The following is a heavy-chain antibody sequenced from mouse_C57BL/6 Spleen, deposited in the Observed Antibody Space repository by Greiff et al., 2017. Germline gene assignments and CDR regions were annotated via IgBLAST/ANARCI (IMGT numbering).Heavy chain of an antibody. V-gene: IGHV1-39*01. J-gene: IGHJ3*01. CDR1: GYSFTDYN. CDR3: ASPYYYGSSQFAY. D-gene: IGHD1-1*01. Sequence: VQLQQSGPELVKPGASVKISCKASGYSFTDYNMTWVKQSNGKSLEWIVVIHPNYGTTSYNQKFNGKATWTVDQSSSTAYMQLNSLTSEDSAVDYCASPYYYGSSQFAYWGQGTLVTVSA. CDR2: IHPNYGTT.